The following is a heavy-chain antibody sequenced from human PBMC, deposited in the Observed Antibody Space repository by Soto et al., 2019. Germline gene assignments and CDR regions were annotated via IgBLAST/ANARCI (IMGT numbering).Heavy chain of an antibody. CDR2: ISGSGGST. V-gene: IGHV3-23*01. Sequence: EVQLLESGGVLVQTGGSLRLSCAASGFTFSSYAMSWVRQAPGKGLEWVSAISGSGGSTYYADSVKGRFTISRDNSKNTLYLQMNSLRAEDTAVYYCAKDLGACYSSAYFDYWGQGTLVNVSS. J-gene: IGHJ4*02. CDR1: GFTFSSYA. D-gene: IGHD6-25*01. CDR3: AKDLGACYSSAYFDY.